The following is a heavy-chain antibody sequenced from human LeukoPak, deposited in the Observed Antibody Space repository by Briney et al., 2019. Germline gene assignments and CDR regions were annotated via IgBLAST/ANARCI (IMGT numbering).Heavy chain of an antibody. CDR1: GGTFSSYA. CDR2: IIPIFGTA. CDR3: ARDRWYYGSGSYYNNFDY. V-gene: IGHV1-69*05. J-gene: IGHJ4*02. Sequence: SVKVSCKASGGTFSSYAISWVRQAPGQGLEWMGRIIPIFGTANYAQKFQGRVTITTDEYTSTAYMELSSLRSEDTAVYYCARDRWYYGSGSYYNNFDYWGQGTLVTVSS. D-gene: IGHD3-10*01.